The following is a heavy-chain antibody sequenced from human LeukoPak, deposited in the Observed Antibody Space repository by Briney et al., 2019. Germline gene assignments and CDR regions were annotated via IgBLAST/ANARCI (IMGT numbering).Heavy chain of an antibody. Sequence: GGALRLSCSASGFTFSDYYMSWIRQAPGKGLEWVSYISNSNTYTNYADSVKGRFTISRDNAKNSLYLQMNSLRAEGTAVYYCAIVWDLRYLDYWGQGTLVTVSS. V-gene: IGHV3-11*06. CDR1: GFTFSDYY. CDR2: ISNSNTYT. J-gene: IGHJ4*02. CDR3: AIVWDLRYLDY. D-gene: IGHD3-16*02.